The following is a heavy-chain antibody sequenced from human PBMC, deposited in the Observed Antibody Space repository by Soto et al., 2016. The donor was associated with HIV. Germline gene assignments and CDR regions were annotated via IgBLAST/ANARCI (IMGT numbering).Heavy chain of an antibody. D-gene: IGHD3-16*01. Sequence: EVQLVESGGGLVKPGGSLRLSCAASGFTFNNAWMSWVRQAPGKGLEWVSAISGSGGSTYYADSVKGRFTISRDNSKNTLYLQMNSLRAEDTAVYYCAKDPIGVWLDGGTGFDPVGPGTLVTVSS. CDR3: AKDPIGVWLDGGTGFDP. V-gene: IGHV3-23*04. J-gene: IGHJ5*02. CDR1: GFTFNNAW. CDR2: ISGSGGST.